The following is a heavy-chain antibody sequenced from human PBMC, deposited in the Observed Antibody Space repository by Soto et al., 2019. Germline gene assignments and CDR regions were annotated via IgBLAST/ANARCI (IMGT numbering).Heavy chain of an antibody. D-gene: IGHD5-18*01. Sequence: QVQLVQSGAEVKKPGSSVKVSCKASGGTFSSYAISWVRQAPGQGLEWMGGIIPIFGTANYAQKFQGRVTITADESTSTAYRELSSLRSEDTAVYYCARSGIQLWSPYFDYWGQGTLVTVSS. CDR1: GGTFSSYA. CDR3: ARSGIQLWSPYFDY. CDR2: IIPIFGTA. J-gene: IGHJ4*02. V-gene: IGHV1-69*12.